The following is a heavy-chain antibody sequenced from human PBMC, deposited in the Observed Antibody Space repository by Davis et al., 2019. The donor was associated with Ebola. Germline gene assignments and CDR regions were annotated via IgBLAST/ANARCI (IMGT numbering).Heavy chain of an antibody. V-gene: IGHV4-39*01. D-gene: IGHD4-17*01. CDR2: IYYSGST. Sequence: SETLSLICTVSGASISSSNYYWGWIRQPPGKGLEWIGSIYYSGSTYYNPSLKSRVTISVDTSKNQFTLKLSSVTAADTAVYYCARGTTVIYYYYYGMDVWGQGTTVTVSS. J-gene: IGHJ6*02. CDR3: ARGTTVIYYYYYGMDV. CDR1: GASISSSNYY.